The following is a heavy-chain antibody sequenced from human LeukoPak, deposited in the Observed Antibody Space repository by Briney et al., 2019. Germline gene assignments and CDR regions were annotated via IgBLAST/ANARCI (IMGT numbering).Heavy chain of an antibody. D-gene: IGHD2-2*02. CDR1: GFTFSSYA. Sequence: GGSLRLSCAASGFTFSSYAMSWVRQAPGKGLEWVSAISGSGGSTYYADSVKGRFTISRDNSKNTLYLQMNSLRAEDTAVYYCAKDIVVVPAAIHDDYYYGMDVWGQGTTVTVS. J-gene: IGHJ6*02. V-gene: IGHV3-23*01. CDR2: ISGSGGST. CDR3: AKDIVVVPAAIHDDYYYGMDV.